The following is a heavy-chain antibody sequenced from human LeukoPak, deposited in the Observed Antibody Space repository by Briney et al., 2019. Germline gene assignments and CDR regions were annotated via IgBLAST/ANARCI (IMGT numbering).Heavy chain of an antibody. CDR1: RYSLTDYP. D-gene: IGHD3-9*01. V-gene: IGHV3-48*02. CDR2: IRSTGEGAKYA. CDR3: ATDQRYAFDY. Sequence: GRSLRLSRATSRYSLTDYPLHWVRQAPAKGRECVSNIRSTGEGAKYAYYAEYVKGRVTISRDDCKNTLYLHMNSLRDDDTAVYYCATDQRYAFDYWGQGILVTVSS. J-gene: IGHJ4*02.